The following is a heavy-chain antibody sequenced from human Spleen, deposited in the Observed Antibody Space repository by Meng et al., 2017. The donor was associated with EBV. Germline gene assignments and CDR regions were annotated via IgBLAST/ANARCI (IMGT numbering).Heavy chain of an antibody. D-gene: IGHD4-17*01. J-gene: IGHJ5*02. CDR2: INHSGIN. CDR1: GGSFNDYY. Sequence: QVPLQQGGAGMLKPSETLSLACAVYGGSFNDYYWTWIRQPPGKGLEWIGEINHSGINNDNPSLKSRATISVDTSKNQLSLKLNSVTAADTAMYYCASCMTTVFGDWFDTWGQGTLVTVSS. CDR3: ASCMTTVFGDWFDT. V-gene: IGHV4-34*04.